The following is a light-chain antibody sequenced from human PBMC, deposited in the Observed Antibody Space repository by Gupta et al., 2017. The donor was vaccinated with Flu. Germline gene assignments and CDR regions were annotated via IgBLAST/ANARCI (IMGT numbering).Light chain of an antibody. Sequence: LGERATINCKSSQSVLYSSKHKNSFAWYQQKQGQPLKMLLYWASNRETAVTHRTSGSGSGKELNLTIRSMQAEDVAVDYCQQYYSTPSLTFGEGTQMEIK. CDR3: QQYYSTPSLT. V-gene: IGKV4-1*01. CDR2: WAS. J-gene: IGKJ5*01. CDR1: QSVLYSSKHKNS.